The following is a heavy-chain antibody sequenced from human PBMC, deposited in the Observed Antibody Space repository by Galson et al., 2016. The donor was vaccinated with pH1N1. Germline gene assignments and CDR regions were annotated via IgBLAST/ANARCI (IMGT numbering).Heavy chain of an antibody. CDR2: IIPIYGTA. V-gene: IGHV1-69*13. CDR1: GGSFAKYA. D-gene: IGHD1-1*01. Sequence: SVKVSCKASGGSFAKYAVSWVRQATGQGLEWMGRIIPIYGTANYAQKFQGRVTITADEYTTTVYMELNSLISEDTAIYYCARPGRTETTKEGFAWGYGMDVWGQGTTVTVSS. CDR3: ARPGRTETTKEGFAWGYGMDV. J-gene: IGHJ6*02.